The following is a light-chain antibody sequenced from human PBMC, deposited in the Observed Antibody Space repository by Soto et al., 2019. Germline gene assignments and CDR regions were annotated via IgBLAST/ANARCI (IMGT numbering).Light chain of an antibody. CDR3: QQSYSTPPRAT. CDR2: AAS. Sequence: DIQMTQSPSSLSASVGDRVTITCRASQSISSYLNWYQQKPGKAPKLLIYAASSLQSGVPSRFSGSGSGTDFTLTISSLQPEDVATYYCQQSYSTPPRATFGQGTKVDIK. J-gene: IGKJ2*01. V-gene: IGKV1-39*01. CDR1: QSISSY.